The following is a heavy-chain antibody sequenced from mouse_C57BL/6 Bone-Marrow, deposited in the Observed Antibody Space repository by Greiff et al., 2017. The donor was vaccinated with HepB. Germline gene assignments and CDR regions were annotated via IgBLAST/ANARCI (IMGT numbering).Heavy chain of an antibody. Sequence: EVHLVESGGGLVKPGGSLKLSCAASGFTFSDYGMHWVRQAPEKGLEWVAYISSGSSTIYYADTVKGRFTISRDNAKNTLFLQMTSLRSEDTAMYYCARKTTVVATRAMDYWGQGTSVTVSS. CDR2: ISSGSSTI. D-gene: IGHD1-1*01. CDR1: GFTFSDYG. V-gene: IGHV5-17*01. J-gene: IGHJ4*01. CDR3: ARKTTVVATRAMDY.